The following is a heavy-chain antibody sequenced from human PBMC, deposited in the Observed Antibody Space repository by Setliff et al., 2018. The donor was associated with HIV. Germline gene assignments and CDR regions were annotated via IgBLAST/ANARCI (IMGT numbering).Heavy chain of an antibody. D-gene: IGHD3-22*01. Sequence: SLTCTVSGGSASNSRYYWAWIRQPPGKGLEYIGSIYYNEKTYYSPSLKGRVTISVDASKNQFSLNLTSVTAADTAVYFCASRVYYYDSNKVLREEGFDPWGQGTLVTVSS. CDR2: IYYNEKT. V-gene: IGHV4-39*01. CDR3: ASRVYYYDSNKVLREEGFDP. J-gene: IGHJ5*02. CDR1: GGSASNSRYY.